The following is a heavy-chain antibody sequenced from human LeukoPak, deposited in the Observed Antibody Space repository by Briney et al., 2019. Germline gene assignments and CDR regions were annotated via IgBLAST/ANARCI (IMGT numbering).Heavy chain of an antibody. J-gene: IGHJ4*02. CDR2: IYNSGST. D-gene: IGHD3-22*01. Sequence: SETLSLTCTVSGGSISSGSYYWSWIRQPPGKGLEWIGYIYNSGSTKYNPSLKSRVTISVDTSKNQFSLKLNSVTAADTAVYYCARNGDDSSDYYYFDYWGQGTLVTVSS. V-gene: IGHV4-30-4*07. CDR1: GGSISSGSYY. CDR3: ARNGDDSSDYYYFDY.